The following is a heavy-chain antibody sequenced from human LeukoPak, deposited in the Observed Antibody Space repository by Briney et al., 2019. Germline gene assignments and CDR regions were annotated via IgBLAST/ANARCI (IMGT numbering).Heavy chain of an antibody. CDR2: IYPGDSDT. CDR3: ARRRSMYYYDSSGYYGVGSYYYYMDV. J-gene: IGHJ6*03. V-gene: IGHV5-51*01. CDR1: GYSLTSYW. D-gene: IGHD3-22*01. Sequence: GESLKISCKGSGYSLTSYWIGWVRQMPGKGLEWMGIIYPGDSDTRYSPSFQGQVTISADKSISTAYLQWSSLKASDTAMYYCARRRSMYYYDSSGYYGVGSYYYYMDVWGKGTTVTVSS.